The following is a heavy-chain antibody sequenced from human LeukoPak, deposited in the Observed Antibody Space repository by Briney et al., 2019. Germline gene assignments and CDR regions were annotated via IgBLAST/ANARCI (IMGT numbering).Heavy chain of an antibody. D-gene: IGHD6-13*01. J-gene: IGHJ4*02. Sequence: GGSLRLSCAASGFTFSSYGIHWVRQAPGKGLEWVAFIRYDGSKNYYADSVKGRFTISRDNSKNTLYLQMNSLRAEDTAVYYCAKDRSAAAGTAAGTGGLGYWGQGTLVTVSS. CDR1: GFTFSSYG. CDR2: IRYDGSKN. V-gene: IGHV3-30*02. CDR3: AKDRSAAAGTAAGTGGLGY.